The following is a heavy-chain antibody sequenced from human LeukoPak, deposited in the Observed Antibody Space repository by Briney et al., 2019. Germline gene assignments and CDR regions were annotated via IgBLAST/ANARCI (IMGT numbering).Heavy chain of an antibody. CDR2: ISSSGGST. D-gene: IGHD3-10*01. J-gene: IGHJ4*02. CDR3: AKRVGMVRGVTASPYYFDY. CDR1: GFTFSSYA. V-gene: IGHV3-23*01. Sequence: GGSLRLSCAASGFTFSSYAMRWVRQAPGKGLEWVAAISSSGGSTYYADSVKGRFTISRDNSKNTLYLQMNSLRAEDTAVYYCAKRVGMVRGVTASPYYFDYWGQGTLVTVSS.